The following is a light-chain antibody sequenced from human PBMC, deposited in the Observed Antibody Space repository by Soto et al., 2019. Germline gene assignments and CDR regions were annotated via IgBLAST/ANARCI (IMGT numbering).Light chain of an antibody. V-gene: IGKV1-12*01. CDR2: AAS. CDR1: QAISSW. J-gene: IGKJ4*01. CDR3: QQASSFPLT. Sequence: DIQMTQSPSSVSASVGDRVTITCRASQAISSWLAWYQQKPGKAPKLLIYAASNLESGVPSRFSGSESGSDFNLTISSLQPEGGATYYCQQASSFPLTFGGGTKVQVK.